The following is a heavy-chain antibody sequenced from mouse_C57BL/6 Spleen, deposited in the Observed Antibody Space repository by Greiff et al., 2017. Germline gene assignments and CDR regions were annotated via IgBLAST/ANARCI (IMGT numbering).Heavy chain of an antibody. D-gene: IGHD2-2*01. Sequence: EVQLQESGGGLVKPGGSLKLSCAASGFTFSDYGMHWVRQAPEKGLEWVAYISSGSSTIYYADTVKGRFTISRDNAKNTLFLQMTSLRSEDTAMYYCARDGYDGFDYWGQGTTLTVSS. CDR3: ARDGYDGFDY. V-gene: IGHV5-17*01. CDR1: GFTFSDYG. CDR2: ISSGSSTI. J-gene: IGHJ2*01.